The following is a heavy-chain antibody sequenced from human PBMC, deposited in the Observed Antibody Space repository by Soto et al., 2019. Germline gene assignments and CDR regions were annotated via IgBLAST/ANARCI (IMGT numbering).Heavy chain of an antibody. J-gene: IGHJ4*02. CDR2: ISSSSSYI. D-gene: IGHD5-12*01. CDR1: GFTFSSYS. V-gene: IGHV3-21*01. CDR3: AREAVVATIGVCDS. Sequence: GRSLRLSCAASGFTFSSYSMNWVRQAPGKGLEWVSSISSSSSYIYYADSVKGRFTISRDNAKNSLYLQMNSLRAEDTAVYYCAREAVVATIGVCDSWGQGTLVTVSS.